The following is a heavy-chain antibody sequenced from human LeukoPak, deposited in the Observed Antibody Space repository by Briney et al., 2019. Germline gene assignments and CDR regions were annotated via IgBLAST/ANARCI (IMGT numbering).Heavy chain of an antibody. D-gene: IGHD1-26*01. CDR3: ARASGSYWWFDY. Sequence: ASVKVSCKASGYTFTSYGISWVRQAPGQGLEWMGWISAYNGNTNYAQKLQGRVTMTRDTSISTVYMELSSLRSDDTAVYSCARASGSYWWFDYWGQGTLVTVSS. CDR2: ISAYNGNT. V-gene: IGHV1-18*01. J-gene: IGHJ5*01. CDR1: GYTFTSYG.